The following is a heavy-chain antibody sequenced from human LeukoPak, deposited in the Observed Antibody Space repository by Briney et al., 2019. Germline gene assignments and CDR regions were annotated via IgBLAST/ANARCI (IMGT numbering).Heavy chain of an antibody. CDR1: GFTFSSYA. J-gene: IGHJ4*02. D-gene: IGHD3-3*01. Sequence: PGGSLRLSCAASGFTFSSYAMHWVRQAPGKGLEWVSYISSSSSYTNYADSVKGRFTISRDNAKNSLYLQMNSLRAEDTAVYYCARVATNDFWSGYHYYFDYWGQGTLVTVSS. CDR2: ISSSSSYT. CDR3: ARVATNDFWSGYHYYFDY. V-gene: IGHV3-21*05.